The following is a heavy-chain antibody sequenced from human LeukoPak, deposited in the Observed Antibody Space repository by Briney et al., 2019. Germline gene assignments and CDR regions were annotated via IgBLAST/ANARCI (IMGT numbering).Heavy chain of an antibody. CDR1: GFTFSSNG. J-gene: IGHJ4*02. CDR3: ARQRYSSGWYGDY. D-gene: IGHD6-19*01. V-gene: IGHV3-30*03. CDR2: ISYDGSNK. Sequence: GRSLRLSCAASGFTFSSNGMHWVRQAPGKGLEWVAVISYDGSNKYYADSVKGRFTISRDNSKNTLYLQMNSLRAEDTAVYYCARQRYSSGWYGDYWGQGTLVTVSS.